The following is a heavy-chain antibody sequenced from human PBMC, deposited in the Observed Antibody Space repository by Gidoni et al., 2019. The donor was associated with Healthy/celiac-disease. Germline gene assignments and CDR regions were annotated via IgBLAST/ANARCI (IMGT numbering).Heavy chain of an antibody. CDR3: ARDFGPVYDSSGYPGDP. V-gene: IGHV1-18*01. D-gene: IGHD3-22*01. CDR1: GYTFTSYG. Sequence: QAQLVQSGAEVKKPGASVNVSCKASGYTFTSYGLSWVRQAPGQGLEWMGWISAYNGNTNYAQKLQGRVTMTTDTATSTAYMELRSLRSDDTAVYYCARDFGPVYDSSGYPGDPWGQGTLVTVSS. J-gene: IGHJ5*02. CDR2: ISAYNGNT.